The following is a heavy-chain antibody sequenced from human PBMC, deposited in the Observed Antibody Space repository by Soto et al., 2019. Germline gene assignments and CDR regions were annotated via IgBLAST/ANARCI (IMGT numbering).Heavy chain of an antibody. Sequence: GWSLRLSCAASGFTFSSYGMHWVRQAPGKGLEWVAVISYDGSNKYYADSVKGRFTISRDNSKNTLYLQMNSLRAEDTAVYYCAKEGDDYVWGSYRYPLLFDYWGQGT. J-gene: IGHJ4*02. CDR2: ISYDGSNK. CDR3: AKEGDDYVWGSYRYPLLFDY. D-gene: IGHD3-16*02. CDR1: GFTFSSYG. V-gene: IGHV3-30*18.